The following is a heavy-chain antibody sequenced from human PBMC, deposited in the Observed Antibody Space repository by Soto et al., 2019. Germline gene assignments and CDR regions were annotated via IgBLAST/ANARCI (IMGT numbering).Heavy chain of an antibody. D-gene: IGHD6-19*01. Sequence: ASVKVSCKASGYTFTSYGIGWVRQAPGQGLEWMGWISAYNGNTNYAQKLQGRVTMTTDTSTSTTYMELRSLRSDDTAVYYCARVDSSGWYDYWGQGTLVTVSS. J-gene: IGHJ4*02. CDR2: ISAYNGNT. CDR1: GYTFTSYG. V-gene: IGHV1-18*04. CDR3: ARVDSSGWYDY.